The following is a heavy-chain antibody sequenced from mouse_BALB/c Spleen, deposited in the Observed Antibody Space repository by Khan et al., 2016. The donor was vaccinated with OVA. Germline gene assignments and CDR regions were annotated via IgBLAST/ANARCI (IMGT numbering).Heavy chain of an antibody. CDR3: AREWAAWFPY. CDR2: ISPGGDNT. CDR1: GYTFTDYY. J-gene: IGHJ3*01. Sequence: VQQSGAELARPGASVKLSCKASGYTFTDYYINWMRQRTGQGLEWIGEISPGGDNTYYNEKFKGKATLTADKSSSTAYMQLSSLTSEDSAVYFCAREWAAWFPYWGQGTLVTVSA. V-gene: IGHV1-77*01.